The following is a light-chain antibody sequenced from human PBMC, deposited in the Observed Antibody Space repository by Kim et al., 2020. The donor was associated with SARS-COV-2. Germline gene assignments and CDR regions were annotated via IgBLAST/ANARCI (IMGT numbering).Light chain of an antibody. CDR1: QSVSSSY. V-gene: IGKV3-20*01. CDR2: GAS. Sequence: LSPGERATLAGRASQSVSSSYLAWYQQKPGQAPRLLIYGASSRATGIPDRFSGSGSGTDFTLTISRLEPEDFAVYYCQQYGSSLYSFGQGTKLEI. CDR3: QQYGSSLYS. J-gene: IGKJ2*03.